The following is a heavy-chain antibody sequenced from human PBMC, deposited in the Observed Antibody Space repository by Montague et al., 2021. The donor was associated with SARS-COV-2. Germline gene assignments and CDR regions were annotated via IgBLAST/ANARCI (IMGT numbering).Heavy chain of an antibody. CDR3: ARVKQQLVVYYYYYMDV. Sequence: SLGLSCAASGFTFSDYYMSWIRQAPGKGLEWVSYISSSGGTIYYADSVKGRFTISRDNAKNSLYLQMNSLRAEDTAVYYCARVKQQLVVYYYYYMDVWGKGTTVTVSS. V-gene: IGHV3-11*01. D-gene: IGHD6-13*01. CDR2: ISSSGGTI. J-gene: IGHJ6*03. CDR1: GFTFSDYY.